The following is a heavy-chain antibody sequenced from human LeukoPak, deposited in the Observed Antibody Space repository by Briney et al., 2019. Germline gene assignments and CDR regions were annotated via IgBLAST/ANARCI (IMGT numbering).Heavy chain of an antibody. V-gene: IGHV1-18*01. CDR3: ARGGTYYYGRSGDY. J-gene: IGHJ4*02. D-gene: IGHD3-22*01. CDR1: GYTFINCG. CDR2: ISPYNGNT. Sequence: ASVKVTFKATGYTFINCGISWVRQAPGQGLEWMGWISPYNGNTNYAQKLQGRVTMTTDTSTSTSYMELRSLRSDDTAVYYCARGGTYYYGRSGDYWGQGTLVTASS.